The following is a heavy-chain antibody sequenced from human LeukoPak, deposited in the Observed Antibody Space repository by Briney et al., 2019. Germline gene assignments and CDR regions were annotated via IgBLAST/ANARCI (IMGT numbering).Heavy chain of an antibody. V-gene: IGHV3-23*01. D-gene: IGHD3-10*01. Sequence: GGSLRLSCAASGFSFSSYAMSWVRQAPGKGLEWVSTISGSGGSTYYADSVKGRFTISRDNSKNTLYLQMNSLRAEDTAVYYCAKVGDYYGSGNPSRELDYWGQGTLVTVSS. CDR2: ISGSGGST. J-gene: IGHJ4*02. CDR1: GFSFSSYA. CDR3: AKVGDYYGSGNPSRELDY.